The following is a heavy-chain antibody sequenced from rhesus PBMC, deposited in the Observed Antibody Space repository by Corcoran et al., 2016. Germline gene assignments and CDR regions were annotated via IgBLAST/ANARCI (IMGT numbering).Heavy chain of an antibody. J-gene: IGHJ5-1*01. CDR2: SNGYSGSA. V-gene: IGHV4-80*01. CDR1: GGSFRSYW. D-gene: IGHD3-9*01. CDR3: TSPIRYRFDV. Sequence: QVHLQESGPGLVKPSETLSLTCAVSGGSFRSYWWNWIRQPPGKGRDGLGESNGYSGSANYNPSLQHRATISRDGSKNQVSLKLTSVTAADTAVYYCTSPIRYRFDVWGPGVLVSVSS.